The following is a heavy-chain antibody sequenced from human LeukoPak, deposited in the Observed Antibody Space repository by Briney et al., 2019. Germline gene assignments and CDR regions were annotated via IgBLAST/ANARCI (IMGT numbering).Heavy chain of an antibody. V-gene: IGHV4-39*01. CDR1: GGSISSGSYY. CDR2: IYYSGST. Sequence: SETLSLTCTLSGGSISSGSYYWGWIRQPPRKGLEWIGSIYYSGSTYYNPSLKSRVTISVDTSKNQFSLKLSSVTAADTAVYYCARRALAVGGTPNYYYYMDVWGKGTTVTVSS. J-gene: IGHJ6*03. CDR3: ARRALAVGGTPNYYYYMDV. D-gene: IGHD6-19*01.